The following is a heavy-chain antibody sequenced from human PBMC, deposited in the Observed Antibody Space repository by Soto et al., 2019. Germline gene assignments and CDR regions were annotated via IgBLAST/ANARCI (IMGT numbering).Heavy chain of an antibody. V-gene: IGHV4-59*01. Sequence: SETLSLTCTVSGDSISSYYWSWVRQTPGKGLEWIGYIHYSGSTNYNPSLESRVSMSIDTSKNQFSLQLTSVTAADTALYYCVRGFYDSRGYSNPFDSWGQGIQVTVSS. J-gene: IGHJ4*02. D-gene: IGHD3-22*01. CDR2: IHYSGST. CDR3: VRGFYDSRGYSNPFDS. CDR1: GDSISSYY.